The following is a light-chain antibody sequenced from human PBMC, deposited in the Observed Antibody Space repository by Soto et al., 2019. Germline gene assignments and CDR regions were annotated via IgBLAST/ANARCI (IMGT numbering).Light chain of an antibody. CDR3: QQYNSYPWT. V-gene: IGKV1-5*03. CDR2: KAS. CDR1: QTISTW. J-gene: IGKJ1*01. Sequence: DIQMTQAPSFVSAFVGDRVTITCRASQTISTWLAWYQQKPGEAPKLLIYKASTLEVGVPSRFSASGSGTEFTLTINTLQPADFATYYCQQYNSYPWTFGQGTKV.